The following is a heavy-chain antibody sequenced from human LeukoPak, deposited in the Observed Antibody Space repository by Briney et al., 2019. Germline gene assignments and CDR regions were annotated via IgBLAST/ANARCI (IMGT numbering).Heavy chain of an antibody. Sequence: PSETLSLTCTVSGGSISSYYWSWIRQPPGKGLEWIGYIYYSGSTNYNPSLKSRVTISVDTSKNQFSLKLSSVTAADTAVYYCASSYGSGTQFDYWGQGTLVTVSS. CDR2: IYYSGST. J-gene: IGHJ4*02. D-gene: IGHD3-10*01. V-gene: IGHV4-59*01. CDR3: ASSYGSGTQFDY. CDR1: GGSISSYY.